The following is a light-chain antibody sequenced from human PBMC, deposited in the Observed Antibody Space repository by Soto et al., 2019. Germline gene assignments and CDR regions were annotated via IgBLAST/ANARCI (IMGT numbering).Light chain of an antibody. Sequence: QTVVTQSPSASASLGASVKLTCTLSSGHTSYAIAWHQQQPEKGPRYLMKLNSDGSHSKGDGIPDRFSGSSSGAEHYLTISSLQSEDEADYYCQTWGTGFQVFGGGTKLTVL. CDR1: SGHTSYA. V-gene: IGLV4-69*01. CDR2: LNSDGSH. CDR3: QTWGTGFQV. J-gene: IGLJ2*01.